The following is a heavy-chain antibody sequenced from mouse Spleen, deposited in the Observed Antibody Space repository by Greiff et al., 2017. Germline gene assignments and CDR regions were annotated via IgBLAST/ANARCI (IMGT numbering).Heavy chain of an antibody. J-gene: IGHJ3*01. CDR2: IYPSDSET. V-gene: IGHV1-61*01. D-gene: IGHD2-10*02. CDR1: GYTFTSYR. CDR3: ARWYGNAY. Sequence: QVQLQQPGAELVRPGSSVKLSCKASGYTFTSYRMDWVKQRPGQGLEWIGNIYPSDSETHYNQKFKDKATLTVDKSSSTAYMQLSSLTSEDSAVYYCARWYGNAYWGQGTLVTVSA.